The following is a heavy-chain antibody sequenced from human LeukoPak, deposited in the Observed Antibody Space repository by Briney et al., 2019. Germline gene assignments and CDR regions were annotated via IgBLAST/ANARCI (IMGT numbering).Heavy chain of an antibody. CDR1: GFTFRSYA. CDR2: ISGSGGST. CDR3: ANLVGATFVDYYYGMDV. V-gene: IGHV3-23*01. D-gene: IGHD1-26*01. Sequence: PGGSLRLSCAASGFTFRSYAMRWARQAPGKGLEGVTAISGSGGSTYYADSVKGRFTISRDNSKNTLYLQMNSLRAEDTAVYYCANLVGATFVDYYYGMDVWGQGTTVTVSS. J-gene: IGHJ6*02.